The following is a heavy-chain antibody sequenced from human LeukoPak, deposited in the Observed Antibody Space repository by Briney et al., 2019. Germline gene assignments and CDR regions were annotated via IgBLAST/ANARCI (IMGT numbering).Heavy chain of an antibody. V-gene: IGHV1-2*02. J-gene: IGHJ4*02. D-gene: IGHD6-19*01. Sequence: GASVKVSCKTSGYTFIGYYMHWVRQAPGQGLEWMAWINPNNGDTNSAQKFQGRVTLTRDTSITTAYMDLSGLRSDDTAVYYCAREGWDQWHTAAFGYWGQGTLVAVSS. CDR2: INPNNGDT. CDR1: GYTFIGYY. CDR3: AREGWDQWHTAAFGY.